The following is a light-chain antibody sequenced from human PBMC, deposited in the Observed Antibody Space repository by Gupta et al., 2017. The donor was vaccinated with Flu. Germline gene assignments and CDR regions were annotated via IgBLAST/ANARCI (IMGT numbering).Light chain of an antibody. V-gene: IGKV2-30*01. Sequence: DVVLRQSPPSLSVTLGQAAPTSCRSSQSLVYKNGITFLTLFQQRPDPSPRRLIYEVTNRHSGVPSRSGSRWSVAVITMKISRVEAEYVVFYCYMQSAQPCTFGQGTRLGIK. CDR1: QSLVYKNGITF. J-gene: IGKJ2*02. CDR2: EVT. CDR3: MQSAQPCT.